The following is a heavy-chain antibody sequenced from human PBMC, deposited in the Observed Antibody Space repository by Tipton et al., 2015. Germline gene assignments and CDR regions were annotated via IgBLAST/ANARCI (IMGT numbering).Heavy chain of an antibody. J-gene: IGHJ3*02. CDR3: ARFSYGDYGGFDI. Sequence: SLRLSCAASGFTFSNYSMNWVRQAPGKGLEWVSYITGSSRTIYYADSVKGRFTISRDNAKNSLYLQMNSLRDEDTAVYYCARFSYGDYGGFDIWGQGTMVTVSS. CDR2: ITGSSRTI. CDR1: GFTFSNYS. V-gene: IGHV3-48*02. D-gene: IGHD4-17*01.